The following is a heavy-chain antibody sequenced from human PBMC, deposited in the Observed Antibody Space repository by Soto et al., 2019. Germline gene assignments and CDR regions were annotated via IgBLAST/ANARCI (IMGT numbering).Heavy chain of an antibody. CDR1: GFTFDDYA. D-gene: IGHD3-22*01. CDR2: ISWDGGST. Sequence: EVQLVESGGVVVQPGGSLRLSCAASGFTFDDYAMHWVRQAPGKGLEWVSLISWDGGSTYYADSVKGRFTISRDNSKNSLYLQMNSLRAEDTALYYCAKDIAGDYYDSSGYYGVDYWGQGTLVTVSS. V-gene: IGHV3-43D*04. CDR3: AKDIAGDYYDSSGYYGVDY. J-gene: IGHJ4*02.